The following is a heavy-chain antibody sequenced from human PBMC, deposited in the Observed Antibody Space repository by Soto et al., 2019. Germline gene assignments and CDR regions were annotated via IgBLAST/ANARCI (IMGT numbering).Heavy chain of an antibody. Sequence: EVQLLEFGGGLVQPGGSLRLSCAASGFTFSSYAMSWVRQAPGKGLEWVSFISGSGGSTYYADSVKGRFTVSGDNSKNTVYVQMTSLRAEDTAIYYCAKEMTARLAFDIWGQGTMVTVSS. CDR3: AKEMTARLAFDI. CDR2: ISGSGGST. CDR1: GFTFSSYA. V-gene: IGHV3-23*01. J-gene: IGHJ3*02. D-gene: IGHD6-6*01.